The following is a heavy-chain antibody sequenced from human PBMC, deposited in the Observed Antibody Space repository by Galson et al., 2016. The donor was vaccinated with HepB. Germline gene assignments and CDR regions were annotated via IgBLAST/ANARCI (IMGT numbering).Heavy chain of an antibody. CDR2: IYRSGSN. V-gene: IGHV4-4*07. Sequence: GRIYRSGSNNFNPSLKSRVTMSVDTSKNQFSLTVTSVTAADTAVYFCARGGSSGGDEFDYWGQGLLVIVSS. CDR3: ARGGSSGGDEFDY. D-gene: IGHD6-19*01. J-gene: IGHJ4*02.